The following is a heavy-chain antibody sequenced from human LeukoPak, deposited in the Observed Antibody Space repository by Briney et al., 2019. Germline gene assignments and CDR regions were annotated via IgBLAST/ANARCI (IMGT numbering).Heavy chain of an antibody. J-gene: IGHJ3*02. Sequence: APVKVSCKASGYTFTSYYMHWVRQAPGQGLEWMGIINPSGGSTSYAQKFQGRVTMTRDTSTSTVYMELSSLRSEDTAVYYCARAAYYYDSSGAFDIWGQGTMVTVSS. CDR3: ARAAYYYDSSGAFDI. CDR1: GYTFTSYY. D-gene: IGHD3-22*01. CDR2: INPSGGST. V-gene: IGHV1-46*01.